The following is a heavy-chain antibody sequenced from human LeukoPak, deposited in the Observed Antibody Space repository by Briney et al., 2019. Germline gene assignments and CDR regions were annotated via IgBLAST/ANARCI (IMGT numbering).Heavy chain of an antibody. CDR2: INTNSGGT. CDR1: GYSLTAYD. V-gene: IGHV1-2*02. CDR3: ARPYSSGWYYVY. J-gene: IGHJ4*02. Sequence: GASVKVSCKASGYSLTAYDMHWARQAPGQGLEWMGWINTNSGGTHYALKFQGRVIMTREMSINTAYMELTGLRSDDTALYYCARPYSSGWYYVYWGQGTLVTVSA. D-gene: IGHD6-19*01.